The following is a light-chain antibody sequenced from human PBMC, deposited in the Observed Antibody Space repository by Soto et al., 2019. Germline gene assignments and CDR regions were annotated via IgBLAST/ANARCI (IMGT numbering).Light chain of an antibody. J-gene: IGKJ4*01. CDR1: QSISSW. CDR2: KAS. CDR3: QQYNSYSLT. V-gene: IGKV1-5*03. Sequence: DIQMTQSPSTLSASVGDRVTITCRASQSISSWLAWYQQKPGKAPKPLIYKASSLESWFPSRFSGSGSGKEFTLTIISLRADDYATYYFQQYNSYSLTFGGGTKVEIK.